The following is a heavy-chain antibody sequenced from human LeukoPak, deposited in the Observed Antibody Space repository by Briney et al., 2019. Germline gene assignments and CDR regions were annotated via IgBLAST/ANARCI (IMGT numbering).Heavy chain of an antibody. V-gene: IGHV3-23*01. J-gene: IGHJ4*02. CDR2: ITGSGGMT. Sequence: GGSLRLSCAASGFTFRTYGMSWVRQAPGKGLEWVSAITGSGGMTYYADAVKGRFTVSRDNSKDTLFLQMNSLRVEDTAIYYCAKEHPNTVKAPDNWGPGTLVTVSS. D-gene: IGHD4-17*01. CDR1: GFTFRTYG. CDR3: AKEHPNTVKAPDN.